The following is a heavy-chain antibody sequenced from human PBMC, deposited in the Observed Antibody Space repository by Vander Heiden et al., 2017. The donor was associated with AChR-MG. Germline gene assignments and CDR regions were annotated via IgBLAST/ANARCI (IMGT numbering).Heavy chain of an antibody. V-gene: IGHV4-4*02. CDR3: ARDEAYSSGWYGY. CDR1: GGSISSSNW. D-gene: IGHD6-19*01. CDR2: IYHSRST. Sequence: QVQLQESGPGLVKPSGSLSLTCAVSGGSISSSNWWRWVRQPRGKWLELIGEIYHSRSTNYNPSLKSRVTISVDKSKNQFALKLSSVTAADTAVYYCARDEAYSSGWYGYWGQGTLVTVSS. J-gene: IGHJ4*02.